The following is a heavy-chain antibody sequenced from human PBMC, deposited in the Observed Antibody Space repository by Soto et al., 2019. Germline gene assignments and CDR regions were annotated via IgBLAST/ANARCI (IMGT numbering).Heavy chain of an antibody. CDR2: ISGTGVRT. V-gene: IGHV3-23*01. J-gene: IGHJ4*02. CDR3: AKDSGTYLFFDY. Sequence: GGSLRLSCAASGFTFSTYAMSWVRQAPGKGLEWVSGISGTGVRTYYADSVKGRFTISRDISKNTLYLQLNSLRAEDTAVYYCAKDSGTYLFFDYWGQGTLVTVSS. D-gene: IGHD1-26*01. CDR1: GFTFSTYA.